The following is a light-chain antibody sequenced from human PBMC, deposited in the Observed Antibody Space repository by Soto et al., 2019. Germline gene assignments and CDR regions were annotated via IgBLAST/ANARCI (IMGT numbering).Light chain of an antibody. V-gene: IGKV3-15*01. CDR1: QTVTGA. CDR3: QQYNDWPPYT. J-gene: IGKJ2*01. CDR2: GAS. Sequence: EIVMTQSPATLSVSPGERATLSCRASQTVTGALAWYQQKPGQAPRLLLYGASTRATGVPDRFSGSGSGTDFTLTISSLQSEDFAVYYCQQYNDWPPYTFGQGTNVETK.